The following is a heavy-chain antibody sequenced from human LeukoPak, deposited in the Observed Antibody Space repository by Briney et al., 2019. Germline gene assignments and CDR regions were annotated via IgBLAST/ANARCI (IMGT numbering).Heavy chain of an antibody. Sequence: SETLSLTCTVSGGSISSSSYYWGWIRQPPGKGLEWIGSIYYSGSTYYNPSLKSRVTISVDTSKNQFSLKLSSVTAADTAVYYCARLVVVVADYYYYYYMDVWGKGTTVTISS. V-gene: IGHV4-39*01. D-gene: IGHD2-15*01. CDR2: IYYSGST. CDR3: ARLVVVVADYYYYYYMDV. J-gene: IGHJ6*03. CDR1: GGSISSSSYY.